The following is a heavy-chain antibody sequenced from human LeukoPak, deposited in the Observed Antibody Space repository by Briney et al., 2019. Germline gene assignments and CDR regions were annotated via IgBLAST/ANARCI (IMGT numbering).Heavy chain of an antibody. Sequence: GGSLRLSCAASGFTFSYYSMNWVRQAPGKGLEWVAVISHDGNNKYYADSVKGRFTISRDNSKNTLYLQMNSLTAEDTAVYYCARGGDSSSGSYLGYWGQGTLVTVSS. CDR2: ISHDGNNK. J-gene: IGHJ4*02. V-gene: IGHV3-30*03. D-gene: IGHD6-13*01. CDR1: GFTFSYYS. CDR3: ARGGDSSSGSYLGY.